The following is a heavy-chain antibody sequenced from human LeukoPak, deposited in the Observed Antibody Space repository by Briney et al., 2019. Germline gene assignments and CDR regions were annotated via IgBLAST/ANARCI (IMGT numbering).Heavy chain of an antibody. J-gene: IGHJ6*03. CDR2: IKQDGSER. CDR1: GFTFSSYW. Sequence: GGSLRLSCAASGFTFSSYWMSWVRQAPGKGLEWVANIKQDGSERYYVDSVKGRFTISRDNAKNSLYLQMNSLRAEDTAVYYCARGHYYYDSSGYYYYYYYYMDVWGKGTTVTVSS. D-gene: IGHD3-22*01. CDR3: ARGHYYYDSSGYYYYYYYYMDV. V-gene: IGHV3-7*01.